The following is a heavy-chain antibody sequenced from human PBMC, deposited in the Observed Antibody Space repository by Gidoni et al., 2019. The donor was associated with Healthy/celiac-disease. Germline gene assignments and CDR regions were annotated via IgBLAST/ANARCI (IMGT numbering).Heavy chain of an antibody. D-gene: IGHD3-22*01. Sequence: HVQLVQSGAVVKKPGSSVKVSCKASGGTFSSYAISWVRQAPGQGLEWMGGSIPIFGTANYAQKFQGRVTITADESTSTAYMELSSLRSEDTAVYYCARERISSSGYQGPFDYWGQGTLVTVSS. CDR2: SIPIFGTA. CDR1: GGTFSSYA. V-gene: IGHV1-69*01. J-gene: IGHJ4*02. CDR3: ARERISSSGYQGPFDY.